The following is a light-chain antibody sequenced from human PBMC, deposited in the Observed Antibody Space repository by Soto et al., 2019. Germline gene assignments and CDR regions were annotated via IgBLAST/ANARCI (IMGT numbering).Light chain of an antibody. CDR2: DAS. CDR1: QSVSSY. V-gene: IGKV3-11*01. J-gene: IGKJ4*01. CDR3: KQRSNCPPT. Sequence: EIVLTQSPATLSLSPGERATLSCRASQSVSSYLAWYQQKPGQAPRLLIYDASNRATGIPARFSGSGSGTDFTLTISSLEPEDFAVYYCKQRSNCPPTCGGGTKVEIK.